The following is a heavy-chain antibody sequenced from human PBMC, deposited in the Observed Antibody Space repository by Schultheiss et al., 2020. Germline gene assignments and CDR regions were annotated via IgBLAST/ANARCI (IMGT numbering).Heavy chain of an antibody. CDR1: GGSISSSYW. Sequence: SETLSLTCAVSGGSISSSYWWSWVRQPPGKGLEWIGEIYRSGSTNYNQSLKSRVTISVDKSKNQFSLRLSSMTAADTAVYYCARAASYGQSYFDYWGQGTLVTVSS. D-gene: IGHD3-10*01. CDR2: IYRSGST. V-gene: IGHV4-4*02. J-gene: IGHJ4*02. CDR3: ARAASYGQSYFDY.